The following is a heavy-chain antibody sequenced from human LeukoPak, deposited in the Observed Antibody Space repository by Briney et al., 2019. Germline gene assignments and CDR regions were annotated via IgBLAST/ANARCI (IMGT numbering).Heavy chain of an antibody. CDR1: GGSISSYY. V-gene: IGHV4-30-4*01. D-gene: IGHD6-13*01. CDR2: IHYNGPT. CDR3: ARDRSRPNPFFDW. Sequence: KPSETLSLTCTVSGGSISSYYWSWIRQPPGKGLEWIGYIHYNGPTYFNPSLKSRVSMSVGTSKNQFSLKLSSVTAADTAVYFCARDRSRPNPFFDWWGQGTLVTVSS. J-gene: IGHJ4*02.